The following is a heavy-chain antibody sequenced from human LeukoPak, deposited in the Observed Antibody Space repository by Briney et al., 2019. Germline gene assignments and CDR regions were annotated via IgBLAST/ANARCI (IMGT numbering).Heavy chain of an antibody. J-gene: IGHJ4*02. D-gene: IGHD6-19*01. CDR3: ARDSSGWPPDY. CDR1: GASISSYY. CDR2: IYYSGST. V-gene: IGHV4-59*01. Sequence: SETLSLTCTVSGASISSYYWSWIRQPPGKGLEWIGYIYYSGSTNYNPSLKSRVTISVDTSKNQFSLKLSSVTAADTAVYYCARDSSGWPPDYWGQGTLVTVSS.